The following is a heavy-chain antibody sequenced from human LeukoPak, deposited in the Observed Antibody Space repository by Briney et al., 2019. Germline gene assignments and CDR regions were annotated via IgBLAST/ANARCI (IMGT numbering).Heavy chain of an antibody. J-gene: IGHJ4*02. CDR2: INHSGST. Sequence: SETLSLTCTVSGGSISSYYWSWIRQPPGKGLEWIGEINHSGSTNYNPSLKSRVTISVDTSKNQFSLKLSSVTAADTAVYYGARHTIVVVPAAITLWDYWGQGTLVTVSS. V-gene: IGHV4-34*01. D-gene: IGHD2-2*01. CDR1: GGSISSYY. CDR3: ARHTIVVVPAAITLWDY.